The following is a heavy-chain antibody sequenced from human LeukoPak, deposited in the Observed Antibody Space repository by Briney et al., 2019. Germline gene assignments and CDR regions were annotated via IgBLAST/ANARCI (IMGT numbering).Heavy chain of an antibody. Sequence: PSETLSLTCTVSGGYISSHYWSWIRQPPGKGLEWIGYIYYSGSTNYNPSLKSRVTISVDTSKNQFSLKLSSVTAADTAVYYCARAGYYDSSGYYPLIDYWGQGTLVTVSS. J-gene: IGHJ4*02. V-gene: IGHV4-59*11. CDR1: GGYISSHY. CDR2: IYYSGST. D-gene: IGHD3-22*01. CDR3: ARAGYYDSSGYYPLIDY.